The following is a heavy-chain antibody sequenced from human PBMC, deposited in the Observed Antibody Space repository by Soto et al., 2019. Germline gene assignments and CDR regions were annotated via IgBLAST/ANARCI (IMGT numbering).Heavy chain of an antibody. J-gene: IGHJ4*02. D-gene: IGHD6-19*01. Sequence: EAQLVESGGGLVQPGRSLRLSCAASGFTFDDYAMHWVRQAPGKGLEWVSGISWNSGSIGYADSVKGRFTISRDNAKNSLYLQMNSLRAEDTALYYCAKDKAVAGTGSYYFDYWGQGTLVTVSS. CDR3: AKDKAVAGTGSYYFDY. CDR2: ISWNSGSI. CDR1: GFTFDDYA. V-gene: IGHV3-9*01.